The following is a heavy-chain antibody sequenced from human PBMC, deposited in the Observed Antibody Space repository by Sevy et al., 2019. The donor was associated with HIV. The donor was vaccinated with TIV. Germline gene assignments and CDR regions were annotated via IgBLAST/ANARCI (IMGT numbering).Heavy chain of an antibody. CDR2: ISSSGSTI. CDR3: TRGGGDYYDRSGYHDY. Sequence: GGYLRLSCAASGFTFSSYEMNWVRQAPGKGLEWVSDISSSGSTINYADSVKGRFTISIDNAKNSLYLQMNSLRAEDTAVYYCTRGGGDYYDRSGYHDYWGQGTLVTVSS. D-gene: IGHD3-22*01. J-gene: IGHJ4*02. V-gene: IGHV3-48*03. CDR1: GFTFSSYE.